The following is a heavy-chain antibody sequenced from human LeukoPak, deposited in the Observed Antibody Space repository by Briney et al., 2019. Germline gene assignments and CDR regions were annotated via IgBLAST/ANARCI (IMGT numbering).Heavy chain of an antibody. CDR1: GYTFTGYY. Sequence: ASVKVSCKASGYTFTGYYMHWVRQAPGQGLEWMGWINPNSGGTNYAQKFQGRVTMTRDTSISTAYSERSRLRSDDTAVYYWARDGTPASDMDVWGKGTTVTVSS. CDR2: INPNSGGT. CDR3: ARDGTPASDMDV. J-gene: IGHJ6*03. D-gene: IGHD1/OR15-1a*01. V-gene: IGHV1-2*02.